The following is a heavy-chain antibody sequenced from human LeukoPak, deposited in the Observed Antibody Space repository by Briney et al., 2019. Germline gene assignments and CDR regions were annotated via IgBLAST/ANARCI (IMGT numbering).Heavy chain of an antibody. CDR1: GFTFSTYG. CDR2: ISYDGSNK. V-gene: IGHV3-30*03. D-gene: IGHD3-22*01. CDR3: ARGAYYYED. J-gene: IGHJ4*02. Sequence: PGGSLRLSCAASGFTFSTYGMHWVRQAPGKGLEWVAVISYDGSNKYYADSVQGRFTISRDNAKNSLYLQMNSLRAEDTAVYYCARGAYYYEDWGQGTLVTVSS.